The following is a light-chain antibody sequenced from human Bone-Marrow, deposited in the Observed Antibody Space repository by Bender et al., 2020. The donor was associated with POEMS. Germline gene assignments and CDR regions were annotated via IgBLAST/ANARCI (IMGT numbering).Light chain of an antibody. J-gene: IGLJ2*01. CDR1: SDDVGVHNF. V-gene: IGLV2-11*01. Sequence: QSALTQPRSVSGSPGQSVTISCTGTSDDVGVHNFVSWYQHRPGKAPKLIISDVTTRPSGVPDRFSGSKSGNTASLTISGLQADDEADYYCSSYPGSMAVIFGGGTKVTVL. CDR3: SSYPGSMAVI. CDR2: DVT.